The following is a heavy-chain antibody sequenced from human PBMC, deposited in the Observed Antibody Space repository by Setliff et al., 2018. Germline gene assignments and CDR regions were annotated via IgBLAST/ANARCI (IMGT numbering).Heavy chain of an antibody. CDR1: GYIFTSYY. Sequence: ASVKVSCKASGYIFTSYYIHWVRQAPGQGLEWMGLFNPSGGSTKYAEKFQGRVILTRDTSASTVYMELSSLRSEDTAIYHCARGDYSNPCDYWGQGTLVTVSS. J-gene: IGHJ4*02. CDR3: ARGDYSNPCDY. V-gene: IGHV1-46*01. D-gene: IGHD4-4*01. CDR2: FNPSGGST.